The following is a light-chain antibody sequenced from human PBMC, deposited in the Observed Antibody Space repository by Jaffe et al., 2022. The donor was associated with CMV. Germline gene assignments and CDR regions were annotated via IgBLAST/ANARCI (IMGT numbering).Light chain of an antibody. V-gene: IGLV4-69*01. CDR2: LHDDGSH. Sequence: QVVLTQSPSASASLGASVKLTCTLSSGHSLYSVAWHQQLPGKGPRYLMKLHDDGSHIKGDGIPDRFSGSSSGAERYLTISSLQSEDEAAYYCQTWGTGVLVFGGGTKLTVL. J-gene: IGLJ2*01. CDR1: SGHSLYS. CDR3: QTWGTGVLV.